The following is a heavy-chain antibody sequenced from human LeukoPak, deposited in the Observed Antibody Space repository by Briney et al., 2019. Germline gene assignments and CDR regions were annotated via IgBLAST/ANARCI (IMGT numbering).Heavy chain of an antibody. CDR1: GFTFSDYY. J-gene: IGHJ4*02. CDR2: ISSSSSYT. V-gene: IGHV3-11*06. Sequence: GGSLRLSCAASGFTFSDYYMSWIRQAPGKGLEWVSYISSSSSYTNYADSVKGRFTISRDNAKNSLYLQMNSLRAEDTAVYCCARGGIAVAGPQDYWGQGTLVTVSS. CDR3: ARGGIAVAGPQDY. D-gene: IGHD6-19*01.